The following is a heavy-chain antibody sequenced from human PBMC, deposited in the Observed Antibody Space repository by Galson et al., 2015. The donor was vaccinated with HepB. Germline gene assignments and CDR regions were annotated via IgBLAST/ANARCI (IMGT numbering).Heavy chain of an antibody. J-gene: IGHJ4*02. CDR1: GYTFTGYY. D-gene: IGHD2-2*01. CDR3: ARGRVVPAAPPGY. V-gene: IGHV1-2*02. CDR2: ISAYNGNT. Sequence: SVKVSCKASGYTFTGYYMHWVRQAPGQGLEWMGWISAYNGNTNYAQKFQGRVTMTRDTSISIAYMELSRLRSDDTAVYYCARGRVVPAAPPGYWGQGTLVTVSS.